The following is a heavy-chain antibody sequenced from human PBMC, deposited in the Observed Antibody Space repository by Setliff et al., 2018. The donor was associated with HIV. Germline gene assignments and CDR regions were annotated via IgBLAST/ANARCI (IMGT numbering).Heavy chain of an antibody. Sequence: PSETLSLTCTVTGGSISSGGFYWTWIRQHPGKGLEWIGYIYNTGSTYHSPSLERRVSISVDRSKNHFSLRLSSVTAADTAVYYCARGGSRGSWYWDYWGQGTLVTVSS. D-gene: IGHD6-13*01. J-gene: IGHJ4*02. V-gene: IGHV4-31*03. CDR2: IYNTGST. CDR1: GGSISSGGFY. CDR3: ARGGSRGSWYWDY.